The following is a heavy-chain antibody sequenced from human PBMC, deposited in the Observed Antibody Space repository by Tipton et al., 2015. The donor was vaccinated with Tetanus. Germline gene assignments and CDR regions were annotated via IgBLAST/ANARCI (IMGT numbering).Heavy chain of an antibody. CDR3: AKDRYYDSSGYSTPPASGMDV. CDR1: GFTFSDYY. J-gene: IGHJ6*02. CDR2: ISYDGSNK. Sequence: SLRLSCAASGFTFSDYYMSWIRQAPGKGLEWVAVISYDGSNKYYADSVKGRFTISRDNSKNTLYLQMNSLRAEDTAVYYCAKDRYYDSSGYSTPPASGMDVWGQGTTVTVSS. D-gene: IGHD3-22*01. V-gene: IGHV3-30*18.